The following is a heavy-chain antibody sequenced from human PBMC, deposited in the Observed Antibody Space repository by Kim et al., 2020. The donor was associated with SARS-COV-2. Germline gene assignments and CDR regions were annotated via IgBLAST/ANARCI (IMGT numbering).Heavy chain of an antibody. D-gene: IGHD1-26*01. CDR2: ISGDGGST. V-gene: IGHV3-43*02. CDR3: AKVPVRGSYGDAEYFQH. CDR1: GFTFDDYA. J-gene: IGHJ1*01. Sequence: GGSLRLSCAASGFTFDDYAMHWVRQAPGKGLEWVSLISGDGGSTYYADSVKGRFTISRDNSKNSLYLQMNSLRTEDTALYYCAKVPVRGSYGDAEYFQHWGQGTLVTVSS.